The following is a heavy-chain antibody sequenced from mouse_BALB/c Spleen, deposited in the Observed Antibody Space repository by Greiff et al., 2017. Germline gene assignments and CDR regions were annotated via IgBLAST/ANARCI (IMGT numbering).Heavy chain of an antibody. CDR1: GYTFTNYW. CDR3: ARTGGYDPFDY. CDR2: IYPGGGYT. D-gene: IGHD2-2*01. Sequence: VQLQQSGAELVRPGTSVKISCKASGYTFTNYWLGWVKQRPGHGLEWIGDIYPGGGYTNYNEKFKGKATLTADTSSSTAYMQLSSLTAEDSAVYFCARTGGYDPFDYWGQGTLVTVSA. J-gene: IGHJ3*01. V-gene: IGHV1-63*02.